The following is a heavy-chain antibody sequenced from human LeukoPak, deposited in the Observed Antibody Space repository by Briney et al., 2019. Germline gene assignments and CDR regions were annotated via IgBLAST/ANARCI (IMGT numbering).Heavy chain of an antibody. CDR1: GFTFNSLA. D-gene: IGHD3-16*02. Sequence: GGSLRLSCAASGFTFNSLAMNWVRQAPGKGLEWVSSISGSDGSSHYADFVKGRFTISRDNSRNTLHLQMNGLRAEDTAVYYCAKSLGVGGYTRYKGFDQWGQGTLVTVSS. J-gene: IGHJ4*02. CDR3: AKSLGVGGYTRYKGFDQ. CDR2: ISGSDGSS. V-gene: IGHV3-23*01.